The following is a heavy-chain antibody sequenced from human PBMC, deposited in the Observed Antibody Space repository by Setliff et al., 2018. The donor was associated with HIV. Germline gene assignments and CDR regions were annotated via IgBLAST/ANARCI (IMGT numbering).Heavy chain of an antibody. CDR3: ARDHLWFGEGFDY. J-gene: IGHJ4*02. CDR2: IIPISGTA. Sequence: SVKVSCKASGGTFSNYGMSWVRQAPGQGLEWMGGIIPISGTANYAQKLQGRVTMTTDTSTSTAYMELRSLRSDDPAVYYCARDHLWFGEGFDYWGQGTLVTVSS. CDR1: GGTFSNYG. D-gene: IGHD3-10*01. V-gene: IGHV1-69*05.